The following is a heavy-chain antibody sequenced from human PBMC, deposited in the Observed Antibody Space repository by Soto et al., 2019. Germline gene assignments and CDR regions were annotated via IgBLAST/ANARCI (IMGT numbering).Heavy chain of an antibody. J-gene: IGHJ6*04. CDR3: ARDIESVTAKNFFYHSAMDV. V-gene: IGHV1-18*01. CDR2: VSANNGHT. Sequence: ASVKVSCKASGFTFSNYGLNWVRQAPGQGLEWMGWVSANNGHTNYAQNLQGRVSMTTDTSTSTAYMELRGLTLDDTAVYYCARDIESVTAKNFFYHSAMDVWGKGTRVTVYS. CDR1: GFTFSNYG. D-gene: IGHD2-8*01.